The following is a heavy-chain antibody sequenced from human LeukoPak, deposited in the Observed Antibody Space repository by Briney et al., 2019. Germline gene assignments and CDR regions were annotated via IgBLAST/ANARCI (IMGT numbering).Heavy chain of an antibody. CDR1: GYSFDIYW. Sequence: GESLKISCKGSGYSFDIYWIGWVCQMPGKGLEWMGIIYPDDSDTRYSPSFQGQVTISADKSINTAYLQWSSLKASDTAMYYCASHGVPDRGGDYWGQGTLVTVSS. V-gene: IGHV5-51*01. CDR2: IYPDDSDT. D-gene: IGHD3-10*01. CDR3: ASHGVPDRGGDY. J-gene: IGHJ4*02.